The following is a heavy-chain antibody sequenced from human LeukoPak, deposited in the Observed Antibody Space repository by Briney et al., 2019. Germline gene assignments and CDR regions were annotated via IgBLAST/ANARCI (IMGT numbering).Heavy chain of an antibody. CDR2: ISATGGRT. J-gene: IGHJ4*02. Sequence: PGASLRLSCVASGFSFSTYAMSWVRQAPGKSLEWVSSISATGGRTYYADSVQGRFAISRDDSRNTLYLQMSSLRAEDTAVFYCAKTHSTSWTVVSYTYFDDWGQGTLVTVSS. CDR1: GFSFSTYA. V-gene: IGHV3-23*01. CDR3: AKTHSTSWTVVSYTYFDD. D-gene: IGHD6-13*01.